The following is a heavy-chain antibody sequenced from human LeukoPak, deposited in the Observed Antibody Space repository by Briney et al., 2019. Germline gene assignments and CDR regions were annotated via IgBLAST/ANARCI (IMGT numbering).Heavy chain of an antibody. D-gene: IGHD2-21*02. CDR2: IYHGGST. V-gene: IGHV4-38-2*02. Sequence: SETLSLTCTMSRYSIRSGYYWGWIRQSPGKGLEWIGSIYHGGSTYYNPSLRSRVIVSVDTSKNHFSLKMSSVTAADTAVYYCARDLASCAGDCYSDGFDYWGQGTLVTVSS. CDR3: ARDLASCAGDCYSDGFDY. CDR1: RYSIRSGYY. J-gene: IGHJ4*02.